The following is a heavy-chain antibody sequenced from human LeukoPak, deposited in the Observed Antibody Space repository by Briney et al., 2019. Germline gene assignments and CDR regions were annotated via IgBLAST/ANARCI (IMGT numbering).Heavy chain of an antibody. D-gene: IGHD2-21*01. CDR2: ISYDGSNK. V-gene: IGHV3-30-3*01. CDR1: GFTFSSYA. CDR3: AGDPQSMYYFDY. Sequence: PGGSLRLSCAASGFTFSSYAMHWVRQAPGKGLEWVAVISYDGSNKYYADSVKGRFTISRDNSKNTLYLQMNSLRAEDTAVYYCAGDPQSMYYFDYWGQGTLVTVSS. J-gene: IGHJ4*02.